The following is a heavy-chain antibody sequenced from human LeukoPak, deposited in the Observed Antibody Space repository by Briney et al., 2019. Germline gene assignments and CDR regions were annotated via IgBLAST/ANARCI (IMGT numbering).Heavy chain of an antibody. CDR2: IIPIFGTA. CDR3: LLATADDFDY. V-gene: IGHV1-69*01. J-gene: IGHJ4*02. D-gene: IGHD1-26*01. Sequence: SVKVSCKASGGTFSSYAISWVRQAPGQGLEWMGGIIPIFGTANYAQKFQGRVTITADESTSTAYTELSSLRSEDTAVYYCLLATADDFDYWGQGTLVTVSS. CDR1: GGTFSSYA.